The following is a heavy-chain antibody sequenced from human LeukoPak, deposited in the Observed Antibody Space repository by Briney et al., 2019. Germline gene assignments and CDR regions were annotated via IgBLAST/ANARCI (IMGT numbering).Heavy chain of an antibody. D-gene: IGHD5-12*01. CDR2: IYHSGST. CDR1: GGSISTYY. CDR3: ARGGGYASPIGY. V-gene: IGHV4-59*01. Sequence: TSAETLSLTCTLSGGSISTYYWSWIRQPPGKGLEWIGYIYHSGSTNYNPSLKSRVTISVDTSTNQFSLKLSSVTAADTAVYYCARGGGYASPIGYWGQGALVTVSS. J-gene: IGHJ4*02.